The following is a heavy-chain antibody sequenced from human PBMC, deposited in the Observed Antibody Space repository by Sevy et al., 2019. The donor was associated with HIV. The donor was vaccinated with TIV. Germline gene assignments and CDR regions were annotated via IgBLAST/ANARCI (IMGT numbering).Heavy chain of an antibody. CDR2: IRSKAGGGTT. CDR1: GFTFSNAW. Sequence: GGSLRLSCAASGFTFSNAWMSWVRQSPGKGLEWVGRIRSKAGGGTTDYATIVIGKFTISRDDSRDILYLHLNSLETEDTAVYYCTTDHRRDGIVVVPFEYWGQGTLVTVSS. D-gene: IGHD2-15*01. V-gene: IGHV3-15*01. J-gene: IGHJ4*02. CDR3: TTDHRRDGIVVVPFEY.